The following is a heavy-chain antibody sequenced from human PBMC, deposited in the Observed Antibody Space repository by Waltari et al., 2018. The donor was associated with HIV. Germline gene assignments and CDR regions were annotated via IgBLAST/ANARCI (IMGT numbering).Heavy chain of an antibody. Sequence: QLQLQESGPGLVKPSETLSLTCTVSGCSISSSSYYWGWIRQPPGKGLEWIGSIYYSGSTYYNPSLKSRVTISVDTSKNQFSLKLSSVTAADTAVYYCASYSYIAVAGRRFDYWGQGTLVTVSS. D-gene: IGHD6-19*01. J-gene: IGHJ4*02. CDR3: ASYSYIAVAGRRFDY. V-gene: IGHV4-39*07. CDR2: IYYSGST. CDR1: GCSISSSSYY.